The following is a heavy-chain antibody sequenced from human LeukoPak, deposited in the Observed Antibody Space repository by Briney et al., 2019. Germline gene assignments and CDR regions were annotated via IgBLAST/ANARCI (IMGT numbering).Heavy chain of an antibody. Sequence: GGSLRLSCAASGFTFSSYAMSWVRQAPGKGLEWVSAISGSGGSTYYADSVKGRFTISRDNSKNTLYLRMNSLRAEDTAVYYCAKELLYGSGISMDYWGQGTLVTVSS. D-gene: IGHD3-10*01. J-gene: IGHJ4*02. CDR3: AKELLYGSGISMDY. CDR2: ISGSGGST. V-gene: IGHV3-23*01. CDR1: GFTFSSYA.